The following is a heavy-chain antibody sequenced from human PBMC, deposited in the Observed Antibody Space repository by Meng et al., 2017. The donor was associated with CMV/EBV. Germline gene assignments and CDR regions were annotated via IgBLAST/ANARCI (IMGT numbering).Heavy chain of an antibody. V-gene: IGHV3-30*02. J-gene: IGHJ4*02. CDR1: GFTFSSYG. Sequence: LSLTCAASGFTFSSYGMHWVRQAPGKGLEWVAFIRYDGSNKYYADSVKGRFTISRDNSKNTLYLQMNSLRAEDTAVYYCAKDAHIVVVPAALYYWGQGTLVTVSS. CDR2: IRYDGSNK. CDR3: AKDAHIVVVPAALYY. D-gene: IGHD2-2*01.